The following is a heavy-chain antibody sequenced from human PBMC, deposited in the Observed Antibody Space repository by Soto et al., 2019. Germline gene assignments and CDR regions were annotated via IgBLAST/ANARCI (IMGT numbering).Heavy chain of an antibody. V-gene: IGHV4-30-2*01. CDR1: S. J-gene: IGHJ5*02. CDR3: ARLPGP. Sequence: SWSWIRQPPGKGLEWIGYIYHSGSTYYNPSLKSRVTISVDRSKNQFSLKLSSVTAADTAVYYCARLPGPWGQGTLVTVSS. CDR2: IYHSGST.